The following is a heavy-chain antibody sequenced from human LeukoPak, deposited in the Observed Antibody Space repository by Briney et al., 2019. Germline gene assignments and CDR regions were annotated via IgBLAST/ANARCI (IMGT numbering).Heavy chain of an antibody. D-gene: IGHD3-9*01. J-gene: IGHJ4*02. Sequence: SETLSLTCAVSGSAVSSDGHFWSWIRQPPGRGLEWIGYIYHRGSTSYNPSLRSRVTVSLDKSRNQFSLNLYSVTAADTAVYYCARAPYDILTGYFLFDSWGQGTLITVSS. V-gene: IGHV4-30-2*01. CDR3: ARAPYDILTGYFLFDS. CDR2: IYHRGST. CDR1: GSAVSSDGHF.